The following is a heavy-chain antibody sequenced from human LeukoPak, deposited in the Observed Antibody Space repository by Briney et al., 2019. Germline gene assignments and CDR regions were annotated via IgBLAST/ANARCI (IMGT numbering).Heavy chain of an antibody. CDR3: ASRTYYDTDPSKEY. D-gene: IGHD3-22*01. J-gene: IGHJ4*02. CDR2: TYTGGNS. CDR1: GFTVSSIH. Sequence: PGGSLRLSCAASGFTVSSIHMVWVRQAPGKGLEWVSVTYTGGNSYYADSVKGRFIISRDNSKNTLYLQMNSLRAEDTAVYYCASRTYYDTDPSKEYWGQGTLVTVSS. V-gene: IGHV3-53*01.